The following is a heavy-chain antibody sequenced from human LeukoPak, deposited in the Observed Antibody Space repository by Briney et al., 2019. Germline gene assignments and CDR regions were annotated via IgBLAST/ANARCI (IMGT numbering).Heavy chain of an antibody. CDR3: ARDRSSWYWDY. CDR1: GFTFSSYA. V-gene: IGHV3-30-3*01. Sequence: GRSLRLSCAASGFTFSSYAMHWARQAPGKGLEWVAVISYDGSNKYYADSVKGRFTISRDNSKNTLYLQMNSLRAEDTAVYYCARDRSSWYWDYWGQGTLVTVSS. J-gene: IGHJ4*02. CDR2: ISYDGSNK. D-gene: IGHD6-13*01.